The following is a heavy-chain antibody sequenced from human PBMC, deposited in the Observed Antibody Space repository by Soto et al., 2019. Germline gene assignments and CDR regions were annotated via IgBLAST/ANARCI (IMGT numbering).Heavy chain of an antibody. J-gene: IGHJ6*02. V-gene: IGHV4-4*02. CDR1: GGSISSSNW. D-gene: IGHD6-6*01. Sequence: QVQLQESGPGLVKPSGTLSLTCAVSGGSISSSNWWSWVRQPPGKGLEWIGEIYHSGRSNYNPSLRSLVTISVDKSKNQFSLKLSSVTAADTAVYYCALDSSSSHGGLYYYAMDVWGQGTTVTVSS. CDR3: ALDSSSSHGGLYYYAMDV. CDR2: IYHSGRS.